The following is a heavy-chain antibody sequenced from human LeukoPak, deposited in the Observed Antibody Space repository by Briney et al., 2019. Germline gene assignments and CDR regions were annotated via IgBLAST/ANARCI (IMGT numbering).Heavy chain of an antibody. CDR3: ARHGGGYSYDYGYFDI. D-gene: IGHD5-18*01. CDR1: AGSLSSYSYY. V-gene: IGHV4-39*01. J-gene: IGHJ2*01. CDR2: IYYSGTT. Sequence: SETLSLTCTVSAGSLSSYSYYWGWIRQPPGKGLEWIGTIYYSGTTYYNPSLKSRVTISVNTSKNLFSLRLTSVTAADTAFYYCARHGGGYSYDYGYFDIWGRGTLVTVSS.